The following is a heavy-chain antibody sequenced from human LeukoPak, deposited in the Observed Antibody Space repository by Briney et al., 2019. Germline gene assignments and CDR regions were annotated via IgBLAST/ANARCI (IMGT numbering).Heavy chain of an antibody. J-gene: IGHJ6*03. CDR3: ARDRAQVLPAAMFYYYMDV. D-gene: IGHD2-2*01. Sequence: SETLSLTCTVSGGSISSYYWSWIRQPAGKGLEWIGRIYTSGSTNYNPSLKSRVTMSVDTSKNQFSLKLSSVTAADTAVYYCARDRAQVLPAAMFYYYMDVWGKGTTVTVSS. CDR2: IYTSGST. V-gene: IGHV4-4*07. CDR1: GGSISSYY.